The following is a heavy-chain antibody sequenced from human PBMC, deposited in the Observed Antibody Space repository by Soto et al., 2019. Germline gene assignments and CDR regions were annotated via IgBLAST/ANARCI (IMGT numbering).Heavy chain of an antibody. V-gene: IGHV3-15*07. CDR1: GFTFSNAW. J-gene: IGHJ4*02. CDR2: IKSKTDGGTT. D-gene: IGHD3-10*01. Sequence: GGSLRLSCAASGFTFSNAWMNWVRQAPGKGLEWVGRIKSKTDGGTTDYAAPVKGRFTISRDDSKNTLYLQMNSLKTEDTAVYYCTTDLASEWFGELYWGQGTLVTVSS. CDR3: TTDLASEWFGELY.